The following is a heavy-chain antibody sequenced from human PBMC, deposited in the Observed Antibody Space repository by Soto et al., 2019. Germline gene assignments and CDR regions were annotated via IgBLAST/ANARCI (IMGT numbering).Heavy chain of an antibody. CDR3: ERYSVVDIAASWYYFDY. Sequence: SQTLSLTCTVSGGSISSGGYYWSWIRQHPGKGLEWIGYIYYSGSTYYNPSLKSRVTISVDTSKNQFSLKLSSVTAADTAVYYCERYSVVDIAASWYYFDYLGQGALVTVSS. D-gene: IGHD5-12*01. CDR1: GGSISSGGYY. J-gene: IGHJ4*02. CDR2: IYYSGST. V-gene: IGHV4-31*03.